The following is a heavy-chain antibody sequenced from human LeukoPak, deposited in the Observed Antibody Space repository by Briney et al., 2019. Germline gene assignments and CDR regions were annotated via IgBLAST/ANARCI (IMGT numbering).Heavy chain of an antibody. CDR2: IYYSGST. D-gene: IGHD5-18*01. V-gene: IGHV4-59*01. CDR1: GGSISSYY. CDR3: AREGEYSYGGVYFDY. J-gene: IGHJ4*02. Sequence: SETLSLTCTVSGGSISSYYWSWIRQPPGKGLEWIGYIYYSGSTNYNPSLKSRVTISVDTSKNQFSLKLSSVTAADTAVYYCAREGEYSYGGVYFDYWGQGTLVTVSS.